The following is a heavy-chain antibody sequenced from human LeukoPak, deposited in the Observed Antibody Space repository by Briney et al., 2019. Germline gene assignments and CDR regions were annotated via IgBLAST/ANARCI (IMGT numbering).Heavy chain of an antibody. V-gene: IGHV3-23*01. Sequence: GGSLRLSCAASGFTFSSYSMTWVRQSPGKELEWVSVISGSGGTTHFADSVSGRFTMSRDNSNNMLFLQMNSLRPEDTAVYYCAKGKYTGSWYYDSWGQGTLVSVSS. CDR2: ISGSGGTT. J-gene: IGHJ5*01. CDR3: AKGKYTGSWYYDS. CDR1: GFTFSSYS. D-gene: IGHD6-13*01.